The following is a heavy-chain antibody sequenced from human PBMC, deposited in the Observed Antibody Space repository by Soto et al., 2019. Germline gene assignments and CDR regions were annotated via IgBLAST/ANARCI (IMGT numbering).Heavy chain of an antibody. V-gene: IGHV1-2*04. Sequence: ASVKVSCKASGYTFTGYYMHWVRQAPGQGLEWMGWINPNSGGTNYAQKFQGWVTMTRDTSISTAYMELSRLRSDDTAVYYCARGSRAAADHYYYYYGMDVWGKGTTVTVSS. CDR2: INPNSGGT. D-gene: IGHD6-13*01. J-gene: IGHJ6*04. CDR1: GYTFTGYY. CDR3: ARGSRAAADHYYYYYGMDV.